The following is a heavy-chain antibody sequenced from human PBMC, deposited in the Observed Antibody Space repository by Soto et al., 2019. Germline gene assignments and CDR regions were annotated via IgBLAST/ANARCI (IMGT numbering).Heavy chain of an antibody. V-gene: IGHV4-61*01. Sequence: PSETLSLTCTVSGGSFKSGSYSWSWIRQPPVKGLEGIGYVYHTGRTSYNPSLKSRVSISMDTSKNQFSLNLDSVTAADTAVYFCARDFAYFDSWGQGTLVTVSS. CDR1: GGSFKSGSYS. D-gene: IGHD3-3*01. CDR2: VYHTGRT. J-gene: IGHJ4*02. CDR3: ARDFAYFDS.